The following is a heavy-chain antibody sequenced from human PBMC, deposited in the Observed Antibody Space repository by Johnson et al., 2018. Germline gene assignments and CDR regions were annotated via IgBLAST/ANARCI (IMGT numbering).Heavy chain of an antibody. CDR3: AEDVVADYGMDV. D-gene: IGHD2-15*01. J-gene: IGHJ6*02. CDR1: GGTFSSYA. Sequence: QVQLVESGAEVKKPGSSVKVSCKASGGTFSSYAISWVRQAPGQGLEWMGGIIPIFGTANYAQKFQGRVTITADESTSPAYVERGSLRSEDTAVYYCAEDVVADYGMDVWGQGATVTVSS. CDR2: IIPIFGTA. V-gene: IGHV1-69*01.